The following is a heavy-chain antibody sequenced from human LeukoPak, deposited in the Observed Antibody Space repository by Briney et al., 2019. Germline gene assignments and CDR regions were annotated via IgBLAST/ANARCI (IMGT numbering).Heavy chain of an antibody. CDR2: INHSGST. Sequence: SETLSLTCAVYGGSFSGYYWSWIRQPPGKGLEWIGEINHSGSTNYNPSLKSRVTISVDTSKNQFSLKLSSVTAADTAVYYCAGVSFGDYAERFYYYYGMDVWGQGTMVTVSS. J-gene: IGHJ6*02. D-gene: IGHD4-17*01. V-gene: IGHV4-34*01. CDR3: AGVSFGDYAERFYYYYGMDV. CDR1: GGSFSGYY.